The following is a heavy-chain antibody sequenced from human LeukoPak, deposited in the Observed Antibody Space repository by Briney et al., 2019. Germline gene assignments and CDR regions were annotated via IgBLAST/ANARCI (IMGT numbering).Heavy chain of an antibody. V-gene: IGHV1-46*01. D-gene: IGHD3-3*01. CDR2: INPSAGNT. J-gene: IGHJ4*02. Sequence: ASVKVSCKAFGYTFTNYYMHWVRQAPGQGLEWMGIINPSAGNTGFTQKFQGRVTMTRDASTSTVYMELSSLTSEDTAVYYCARALDDPYYDFWSGYFGYWGQGTLVTVSS. CDR3: ARALDDPYYDFWSGYFGY. CDR1: GYTFTNYY.